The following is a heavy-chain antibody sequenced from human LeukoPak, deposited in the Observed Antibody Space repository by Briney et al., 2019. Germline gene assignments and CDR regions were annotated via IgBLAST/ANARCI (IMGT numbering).Heavy chain of an antibody. CDR3: TRDRSDGGFDY. Sequence: GASVKVSCEASGYTFSTYGISWVRQAPGQGREWVGWISGYIGNTNYAQKVQGRVTMTADKGTSTAYMELRSLRADDTAVYYCTRDRSDGGFDYWGQGTLVTVSS. D-gene: IGHD3-16*01. CDR2: ISGYIGNT. J-gene: IGHJ4*02. V-gene: IGHV1-18*01. CDR1: GYTFSTYG.